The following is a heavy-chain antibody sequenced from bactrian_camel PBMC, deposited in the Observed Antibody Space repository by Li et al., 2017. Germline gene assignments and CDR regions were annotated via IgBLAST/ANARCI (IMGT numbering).Heavy chain of an antibody. Sequence: VQLVESGGGLVQPGGSLRLSCAASGFTFSSYDMSWVRQDAVKGIEWVSDINSGGGTKYYADSVKGRFTISRDNAKNTVYLQLNSLKTEDMAMYYCAKGFDSSWYLTTFGYWGQGTQVTVS. CDR3: AKGFDSSWYLTTFGY. CDR2: INSGGGTK. V-gene: IGHV3S40*01. CDR1: GFTFSSYD. J-gene: IGHJ6*01. D-gene: IGHD6*01.